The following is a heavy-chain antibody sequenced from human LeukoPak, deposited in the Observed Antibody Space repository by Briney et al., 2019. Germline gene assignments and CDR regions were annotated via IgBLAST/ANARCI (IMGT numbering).Heavy chain of an antibody. D-gene: IGHD2-2*01. CDR1: GYTFTSYY. CDR2: INPSGGST. CDR3: ARIGDCSSTSCYNWFDP. V-gene: IGHV1-46*01. Sequence: ASVKVSCKASGYTFTSYYMHWVRQAPGQGLEWMGIINPSGGSTSYAQKFQGRVTMTRDTSTSTVYMELSSLRSEDTAVYYCARIGDCSSTSCYNWFDPWGLGTLVTVSS. J-gene: IGHJ5*02.